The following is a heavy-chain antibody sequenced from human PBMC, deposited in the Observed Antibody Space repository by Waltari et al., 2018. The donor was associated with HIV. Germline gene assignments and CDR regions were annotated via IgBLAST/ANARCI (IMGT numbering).Heavy chain of an antibody. CDR1: VSPFPSYG. V-gene: IGHV1-18*04. CDR2: ISAYNGNT. J-gene: IGHJ5*02. Sequence: QVQLVQSGAEVKKPGASVKVSCKASVSPFPSYGISWVGQAPGQGLEWMGWISAYNGNTNYAQKLQGRVTMTTDTSTNTAYMELRSLRSDDTAVYYCARDFTGSPGSWFDPWGQGTLVTVSS. D-gene: IGHD1-26*01. CDR3: ARDFTGSPGSWFDP.